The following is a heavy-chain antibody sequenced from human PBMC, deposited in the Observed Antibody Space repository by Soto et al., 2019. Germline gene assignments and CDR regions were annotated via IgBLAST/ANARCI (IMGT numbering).Heavy chain of an antibody. V-gene: IGHV4-4*02. CDR3: ANWGGLNFPRLY. D-gene: IGHD3-16*01. CDR1: GGSIYTDDW. Sequence: QVRLQESGPGLVEPAGTLSLTCAVSGGSIYTDDWWTWVRQTPGKGLEWIEEVHQFVGTNYNPSLRSRVTISIDKSKNQFSLELTSVTAADTAVYYCANWGGLNFPRLYWGPGTLVTVSS. CDR2: VHQFVGT. J-gene: IGHJ4*02.